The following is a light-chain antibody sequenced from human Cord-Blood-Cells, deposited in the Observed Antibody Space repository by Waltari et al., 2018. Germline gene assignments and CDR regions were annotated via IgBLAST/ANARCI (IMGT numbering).Light chain of an antibody. Sequence: EIVMTQSPATLSVSPGERATLTCRASRSVSSNLAWYQQKPGQAPRPLIYGASTRGTGIPARFSGSGSGTEFTLTISSLQSEDFAVYYCQQYNNWPWTFGQGTKVEIK. V-gene: IGKV3-15*01. CDR1: RSVSSN. CDR3: QQYNNWPWT. J-gene: IGKJ1*01. CDR2: GAS.